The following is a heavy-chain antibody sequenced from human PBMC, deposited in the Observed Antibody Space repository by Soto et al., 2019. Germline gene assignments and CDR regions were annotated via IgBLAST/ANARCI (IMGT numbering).Heavy chain of an antibody. D-gene: IGHD4-17*01. CDR2: TSIYNGHT. CDR1: GYTLTASG. CDR3: ARGDDYGGSDQYHFGH. Sequence: VKAACKVSGYTLTASGIRWVRQAPVQGLEWMGWTSIYNGHTEYAPKFLGRVVMTTDTSADTACLELRSLRPDVAALYYRARGDDYGGSDQYHFGHWGRGTRVTVAS. J-gene: IGHJ4*02. V-gene: IGHV1-18*01.